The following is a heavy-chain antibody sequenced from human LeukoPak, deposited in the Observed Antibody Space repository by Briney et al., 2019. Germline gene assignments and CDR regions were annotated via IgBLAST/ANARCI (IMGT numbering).Heavy chain of an antibody. CDR3: ARDQGNVDSNGWYLVGNAFDI. Sequence: SETLSLTCTVSGGSISSPTYYWGWVRQPPGKGLEWIGSVYYSGSPYYNPSLKSRVTISVDTSKNHFSLKLSSVTAADTAVYYCARDQGNVDSNGWYLVGNAFDIWGQGTMVTVSS. CDR2: VYYSGSP. CDR1: GGSISSPTYY. V-gene: IGHV4-39*07. J-gene: IGHJ3*02. D-gene: IGHD6-19*01.